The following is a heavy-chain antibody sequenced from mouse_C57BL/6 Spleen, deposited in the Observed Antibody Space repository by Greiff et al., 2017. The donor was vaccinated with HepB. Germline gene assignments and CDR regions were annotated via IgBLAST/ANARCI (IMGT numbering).Heavy chain of an antibody. Sequence: QVQLQQSGPGLVQPSQSLSITCTVSGFSLTSYGVHWVRQSPGKGLEWLGVIWSGGSTDYNAAFISRLSISKDNSKSQVFFKMNSLQADDTAIYYCDREKENSIYDAMDYGGQGTSVTVSS. V-gene: IGHV2-2*01. J-gene: IGHJ4*01. CDR2: IWSGGST. D-gene: IGHD2-10*02. CDR3: DREKENSIYDAMDY. CDR1: GFSLTSYG.